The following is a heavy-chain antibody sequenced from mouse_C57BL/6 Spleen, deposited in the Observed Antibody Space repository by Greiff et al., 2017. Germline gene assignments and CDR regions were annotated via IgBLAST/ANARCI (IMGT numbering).Heavy chain of an antibody. CDR2: IYPGSGST. V-gene: IGHV1-55*01. Sequence: VQLQQPGPELVKPGASVKMSCKASGYTFTSYWITWVKQRPGQGLEWIGDIYPGSGSTNYNEKFKSKATLTVDTSSSTAYMQLSSLTSEDSAVYYCARYYGSSYWYFDVWGTGTTVTVSS. D-gene: IGHD1-1*01. CDR1: GYTFTSYW. CDR3: ARYYGSSYWYFDV. J-gene: IGHJ1*03.